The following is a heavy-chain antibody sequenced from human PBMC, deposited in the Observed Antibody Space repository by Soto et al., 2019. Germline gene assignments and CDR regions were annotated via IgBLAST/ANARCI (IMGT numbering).Heavy chain of an antibody. Sequence: PSETLSLTCTVSGGSISGYYWSWIRQPPGKGLDWIGYIYYSGSTNYNPSLKSRVTISVDTSKNQFSLKLNSVTAADTAVYYCGRVKESSCFDYWGQGTLVTVSS. CDR1: GGSISGYY. J-gene: IGHJ4*02. V-gene: IGHV4-59*01. CDR3: GRVKESSCFDY. D-gene: IGHD2-15*01. CDR2: IYYSGST.